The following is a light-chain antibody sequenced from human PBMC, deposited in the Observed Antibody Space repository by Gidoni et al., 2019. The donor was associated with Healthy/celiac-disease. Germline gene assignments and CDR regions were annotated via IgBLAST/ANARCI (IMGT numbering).Light chain of an antibody. CDR1: SSDVGSYNL. CDR2: EGS. J-gene: IGLJ3*02. V-gene: IGLV2-23*03. CDR3: CSYAGSSTFYWV. Sequence: QSALTQPAPVSGSPGQSITISCTGTSSDVGSYNLVSWYQQHPGKSPKLMIYEGSKRPSGVSNRFSGSKSGNTASLTISGLQAEDEADYYCCSYAGSSTFYWVFGGGTKLTVL.